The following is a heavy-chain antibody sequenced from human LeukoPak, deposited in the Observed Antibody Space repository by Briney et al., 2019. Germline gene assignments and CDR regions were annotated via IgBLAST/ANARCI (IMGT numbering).Heavy chain of an antibody. V-gene: IGHV3-53*01. D-gene: IGHD6-13*01. CDR1: GFTVSTNY. CDR2: IYGGGTT. Sequence: GGSLRLSCAASGFTVSTNYMSWVRQAPGKGLEWVSVIYGGGTTKYADSVKGRFTISRDNSKNTLFLQMSSLRVEDTAMYYCAKDAAGPEYWGQGTLVTVSS. J-gene: IGHJ4*02. CDR3: AKDAAGPEY.